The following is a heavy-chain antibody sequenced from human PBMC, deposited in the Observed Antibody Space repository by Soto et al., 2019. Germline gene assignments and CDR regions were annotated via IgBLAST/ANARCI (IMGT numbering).Heavy chain of an antibody. J-gene: IGHJ4*02. D-gene: IGHD5-12*01. CDR1: GGTFSSYT. CDR2: IIPILGIA. CDR3: ARLQSSGYDFDY. Sequence: QVQLVQSGAEVKKPGSSVTVSCKASGGTFSSYTISWVRQAPGQGLEWMGRIIPILGIANYAQKFQGRVTITADKSTSTAYMELSSLRSEDTAVYYCARLQSSGYDFDYWGQGTLVTVSS. V-gene: IGHV1-69*02.